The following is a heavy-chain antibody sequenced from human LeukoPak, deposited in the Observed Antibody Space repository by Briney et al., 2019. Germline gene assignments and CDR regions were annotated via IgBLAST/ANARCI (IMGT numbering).Heavy chain of an antibody. J-gene: IGHJ4*02. D-gene: IGHD3-10*01. CDR3: ARDYGTGSYWDY. V-gene: IGHV1-18*04. CDR2: ISAYNGNT. Sequence: GASVKVSCKASGYTFTSYYMHWVRQAPGQGLEWMGWISAYNGNTNYAQKLQGRVTMTRDTSTSTVYMELRSLTSDDTAVYYCARDYGTGSYWDYWGQGTLVTVSS. CDR1: GYTFTSYY.